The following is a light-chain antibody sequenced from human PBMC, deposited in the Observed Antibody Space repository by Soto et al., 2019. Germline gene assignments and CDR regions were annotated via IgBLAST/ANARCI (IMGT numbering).Light chain of an antibody. CDR1: QTISSW. V-gene: IGKV1-5*03. CDR3: QEYNSYSLT. CDR2: KAS. J-gene: IGKJ4*01. Sequence: DIQMTQSPSTLSASVGDRVTITCRARQTISSWLAWYQQKAGKAPKLLIYKASTLESGVPSRFSVSGSGTEFTLTISSLQPDDFATYYCQEYNSYSLTFGGGTRVEI.